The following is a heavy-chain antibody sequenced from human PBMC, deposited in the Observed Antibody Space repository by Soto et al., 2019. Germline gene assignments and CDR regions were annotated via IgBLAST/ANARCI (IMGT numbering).Heavy chain of an antibody. CDR3: ARGGFKSPGKKNWFDP. Sequence: GGSLRLSCAASGFTFSSYAMHWVRQAPGKGLEWVAVISYDGSNKYYADSVKGRFTISRDNSKNTLYLQMNSLRAEDTAVYYCARGGFKSPGKKNWFDPWGQGTLVTVSS. V-gene: IGHV3-30-3*01. CDR1: GFTFSSYA. CDR2: ISYDGSNK. J-gene: IGHJ5*02.